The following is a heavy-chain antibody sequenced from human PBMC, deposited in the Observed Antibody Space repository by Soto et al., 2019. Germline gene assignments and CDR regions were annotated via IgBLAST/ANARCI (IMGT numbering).Heavy chain of an antibody. Sequence: GGSLRLSCAASGFTFSSYAMSWVRQAPGKGLEWVSAISAGAVATNYADSVKGRFTISRDNSKNTLYLQMNSLRAEDTAVYYCAKGRESSGSYRPFDYWGQGALVTVSS. CDR2: ISAGAVAT. CDR3: AKGRESSGSYRPFDY. CDR1: GFTFSSYA. V-gene: IGHV3-23*01. J-gene: IGHJ4*02. D-gene: IGHD3-22*01.